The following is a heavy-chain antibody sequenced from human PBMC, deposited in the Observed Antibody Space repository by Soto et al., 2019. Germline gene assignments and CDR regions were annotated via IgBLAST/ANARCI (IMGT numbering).Heavy chain of an antibody. CDR1: GFTFSNAW. CDR2: ISWDSGRI. J-gene: IGHJ6*02. CDR3: AKARLWGGDGYNSYYYNAMDV. Sequence: PGGSLRLSCAASGFTFSNAWMNWVRQAPGKGLEWVSGISWDSGRIGYADSVKGRFTISRDNAKNSLYLQMNSLRPEDTALYYCAKARLWGGDGYNSYYYNAMDVWGQGTTVTVSS. D-gene: IGHD3-16*01. V-gene: IGHV3-9*01.